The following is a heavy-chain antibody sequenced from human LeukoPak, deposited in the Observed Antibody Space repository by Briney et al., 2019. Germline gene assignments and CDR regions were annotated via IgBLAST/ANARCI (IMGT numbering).Heavy chain of an antibody. J-gene: IGHJ4*02. V-gene: IGHV3-53*01. CDR2: IYSGGST. Sequence: GGSLRLSCAASGFTVSSNYMSWVRQAPGKGLEWVSVIYSGGSTYYTDSVKGRFTISRDNSKNTLYLQMNSLRAEDTAVYYCARSYRGVTDYWGQGTLVTVSS. D-gene: IGHD2-21*02. CDR1: GFTVSSNY. CDR3: ARSYRGVTDY.